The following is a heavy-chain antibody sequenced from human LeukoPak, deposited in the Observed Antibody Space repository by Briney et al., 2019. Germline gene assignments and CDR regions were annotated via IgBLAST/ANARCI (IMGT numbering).Heavy chain of an antibody. CDR2: ISAYNGNT. CDR3: ARDRAPDYGDYPDAFDI. Sequence: ASVKVSCKASGYTFTSYGISWVRQAPGQGLEWMRWISAYNGNTNYAQKLQGRVTMTTDTSTSTAYMELRSLRSDDTAVYYCARDRAPDYGDYPDAFDIWGQGTMVTVSS. D-gene: IGHD4-17*01. J-gene: IGHJ3*02. V-gene: IGHV1-18*01. CDR1: GYTFTSYG.